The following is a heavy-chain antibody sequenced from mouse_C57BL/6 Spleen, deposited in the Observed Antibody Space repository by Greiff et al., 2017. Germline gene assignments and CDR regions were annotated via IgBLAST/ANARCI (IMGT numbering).Heavy chain of an antibody. Sequence: QVQLQQSGPELVKPGASVKISCKASGYSFTSYYIHWVKQRPGQGLEWIGWIYPGSGNTKYNEKFKGKATLTADTSSSTAYMQLSSLTSEDSAVYYCAREGYANWYYFDYWGQGTTLTVSS. CDR1: GYSFTSYY. V-gene: IGHV1-66*01. D-gene: IGHD2-10*02. CDR3: AREGYANWYYFDY. CDR2: IYPGSGNT. J-gene: IGHJ2*01.